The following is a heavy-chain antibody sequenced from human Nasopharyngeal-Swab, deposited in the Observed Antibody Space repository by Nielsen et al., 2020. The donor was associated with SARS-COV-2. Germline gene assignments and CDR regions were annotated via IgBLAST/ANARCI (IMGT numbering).Heavy chain of an antibody. CDR1: GFTFRSYS. CDR2: ISSSSSYI. J-gene: IGHJ6*02. Sequence: GESLKISCTASGFTFRSYSMIWVRQAPGKGLEWGSYISSSSSYIYYADSVKGRFTISRDNAKNSLYLQMNSLRAEDTAVYYCARDGLDYDFWSAYFMDVWGQGTTVTVSS. V-gene: IGHV3-21*01. CDR3: ARDGLDYDFWSAYFMDV. D-gene: IGHD3-3*01.